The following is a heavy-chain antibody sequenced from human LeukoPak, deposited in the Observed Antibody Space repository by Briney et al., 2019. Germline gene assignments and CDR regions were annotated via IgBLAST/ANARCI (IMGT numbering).Heavy chain of an antibody. V-gene: IGHV3-11*01. CDR2: IGNGGSNIM. CDR3: ARDKSNKGHDC. CDR1: GFTLSDYY. Sequence: GGSLRLSCAASGFTLSDYYMTWIRQAPGKGLEWISYIGNGGSNIMLYADSVKGRFTVFRDYAKNSLYLQMNSLRAEDTAVYYCARDKSNKGHDCWGQGTLVTVSS. J-gene: IGHJ4*02.